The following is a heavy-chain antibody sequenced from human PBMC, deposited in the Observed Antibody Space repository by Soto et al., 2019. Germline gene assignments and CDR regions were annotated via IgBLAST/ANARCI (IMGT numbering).Heavy chain of an antibody. CDR3: ARITGHHFDY. Sequence: QLQLQESGPGLVESWETLSLTCTVSSGSISITNVFWGWVRQPPGKGLEWIGNVDYSGSIYFSPSRASRVTFSVDTAKNQFSLNLYSATAADTAVYYCARITGHHFDYWGQGTLVTVSS. CDR1: SGSISITNVF. D-gene: IGHD3-16*01. CDR2: VDYSGSI. J-gene: IGHJ4*02. V-gene: IGHV4-39*01.